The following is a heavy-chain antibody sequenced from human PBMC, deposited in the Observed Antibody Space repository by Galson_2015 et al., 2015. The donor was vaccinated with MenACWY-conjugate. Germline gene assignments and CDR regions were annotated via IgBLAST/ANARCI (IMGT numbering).Heavy chain of an antibody. Sequence: PALVKPTQPLTLTCTFSGFSLSTSGVGVGWIRQPPGKALEWLALIYWDDDKRYSPSLKSRLTITKDTSKNQVVLTMTNMDPVDTATYFCAQGDVLELSGHGSLVAVSS. CDR1: GFSLSTSGVG. CDR3: AQGDVLEL. V-gene: IGHV2-5*02. J-gene: IGHJ3*01. CDR2: IYWDDDK.